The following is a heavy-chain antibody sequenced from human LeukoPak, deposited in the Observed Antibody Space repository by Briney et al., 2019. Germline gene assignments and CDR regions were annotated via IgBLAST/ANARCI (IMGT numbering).Heavy chain of an antibody. D-gene: IGHD2-15*01. CDR3: ARGYCSGGSCYWNWFDP. V-gene: IGHV3-21*01. J-gene: IGHJ5*02. Sequence: GGSLRLSCAASEFTFSSHSMSWVRQAPGKGLEWVPSISTSSGDIYYADSVRGRFTISRDNAKNSLYLQMNSLRTEDTAIYYCARGYCSGGSCYWNWFDPWGQGTLVTVSS. CDR1: EFTFSSHS. CDR2: ISTSSGDI.